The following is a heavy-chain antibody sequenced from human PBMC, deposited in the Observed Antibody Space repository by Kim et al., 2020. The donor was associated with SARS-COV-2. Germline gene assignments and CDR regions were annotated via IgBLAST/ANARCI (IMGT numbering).Heavy chain of an antibody. D-gene: IGHD3-9*01. Sequence: SETLSLTCTVSGGSISSYYWSWIRQPPGKGLEWIGYIYYSGSTNYNPSLKSRVTISVDTSKNQFSLKLSSVTAADTAVYYCARRVYDILTGYYRQYAFDIWGQGTMVTVSS. CDR2: IYYSGST. J-gene: IGHJ3*02. CDR3: ARRVYDILTGYYRQYAFDI. V-gene: IGHV4-59*01. CDR1: GGSISSYY.